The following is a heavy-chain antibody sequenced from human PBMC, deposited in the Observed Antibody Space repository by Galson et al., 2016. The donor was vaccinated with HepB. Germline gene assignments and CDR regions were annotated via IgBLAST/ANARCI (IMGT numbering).Heavy chain of an antibody. Sequence: SLRLSCAASGFTFSSYIMNWVRRAPGKGLEWVSYISSASSTIYYADSVKGRFTISRDNAKNSLYLQMNSLRDEDTAVYYCAREKTATIDYWGQGTLVTVSS. CDR1: GFTFSSYI. CDR3: AREKTATIDY. D-gene: IGHD5-18*01. J-gene: IGHJ4*02. CDR2: ISSASSTI. V-gene: IGHV3-48*02.